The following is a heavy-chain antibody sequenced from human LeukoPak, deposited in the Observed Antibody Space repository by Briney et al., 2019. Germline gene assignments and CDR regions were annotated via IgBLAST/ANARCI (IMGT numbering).Heavy chain of an antibody. CDR2: ISAYNGNT. CDR1: GYTFTSYG. V-gene: IGHV1-18*01. Sequence: GASVKVSCKASGYTFTSYGIRWVRQAPGQGLEWMGWISAYNGNTNYAQKLQGRVTMTTDTSTSTAYMELRSLRSDDTAVYYCARTNFCSSTSCLNNYYYYGMDVWGQGTTVTVSS. D-gene: IGHD2-2*01. J-gene: IGHJ6*02. CDR3: ARTNFCSSTSCLNNYYYYGMDV.